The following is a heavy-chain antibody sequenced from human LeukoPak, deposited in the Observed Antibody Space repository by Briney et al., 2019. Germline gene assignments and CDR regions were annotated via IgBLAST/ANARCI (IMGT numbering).Heavy chain of an antibody. CDR2: IKQDGCEI. Sequence: GGSLRLSCAASGFTFSIYAMSWVRQAPGEGRGWVANIKQDGCEIHYVDSVRGRSTISRDNHKNSLYMQMNSVGTADTAVSDCARGKDNNYWGQGTLVTVSS. D-gene: IGHD2-15*01. CDR1: GFTFSIYA. J-gene: IGHJ4*02. V-gene: IGHV3-7*01. CDR3: ARGKDNNY.